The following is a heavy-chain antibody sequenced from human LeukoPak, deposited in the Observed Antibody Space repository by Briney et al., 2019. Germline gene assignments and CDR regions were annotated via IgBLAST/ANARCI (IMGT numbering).Heavy chain of an antibody. J-gene: IGHJ5*02. D-gene: IGHD3-22*01. CDR1: GGSFSSYY. CDR3: ARDLGYYYSPTLTPT. CDR2: INHSGST. Sequence: PSETLSLTCAVYGGSFSSYYWSWIRQPPGKGLEWIGEINHSGSTSYNPSLKSRVTMSVDTSKNQFSPKLSSVTAADTAVYYCARDLGYYYSPTLTPTWGQGTLVTVSS. V-gene: IGHV4-34*01.